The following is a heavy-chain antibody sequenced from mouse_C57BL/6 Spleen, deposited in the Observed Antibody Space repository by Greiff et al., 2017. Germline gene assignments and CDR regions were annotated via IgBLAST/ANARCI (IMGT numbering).Heavy chain of an antibody. CDR3: AIYSYYGSSYEGWFAY. CDR2: IYPRDGST. Sequence: VQLQQSGPELVKPGASVKLSCKASGYTFTSYDINWVKQRPGQGLEWIGWIYPRDGSTKYNEKFKGKATLTVDTSSSTAYMELHSLTSEDSAVYFCAIYSYYGSSYEGWFAYWGQGTLVTVSA. D-gene: IGHD1-1*01. CDR1: GYTFTSYD. V-gene: IGHV1-85*01. J-gene: IGHJ3*01.